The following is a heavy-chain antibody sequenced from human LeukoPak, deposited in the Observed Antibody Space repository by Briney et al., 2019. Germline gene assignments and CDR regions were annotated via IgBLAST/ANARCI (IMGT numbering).Heavy chain of an antibody. Sequence: PSETLSLTSTVSRGSISGYYWSWIRQPPGKGLEWIGYIYYSGSTNYNPSLKSRVTVSIDTSKKQFSLKLSSLTAADTAVYYCARVDYSNPSYWGQGTLVTVSS. CDR2: IYYSGST. V-gene: IGHV4-59*01. J-gene: IGHJ4*02. CDR3: ARVDYSNPSY. D-gene: IGHD4-11*01. CDR1: RGSISGYY.